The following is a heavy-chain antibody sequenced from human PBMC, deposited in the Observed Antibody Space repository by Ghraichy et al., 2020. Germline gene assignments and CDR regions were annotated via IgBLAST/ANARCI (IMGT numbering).Heavy chain of an antibody. V-gene: IGHV3-13*01. Sequence: GGSLRLSCAASGFTFSGYDMHWVRQATGKGLEWVSAIGTAGGTYYPDSVKGRFTISRENAKNSLYLQMNSLRAGDTAVYYCARGYCSGDTCYYYFDYWGQGTLVTVSS. CDR3: ARGYCSGDTCYYYFDY. CDR2: IGTAGGT. J-gene: IGHJ4*02. CDR1: GFTFSGYD. D-gene: IGHD2-15*01.